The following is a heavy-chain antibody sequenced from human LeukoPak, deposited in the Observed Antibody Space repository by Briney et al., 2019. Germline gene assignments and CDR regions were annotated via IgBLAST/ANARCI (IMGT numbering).Heavy chain of an antibody. D-gene: IGHD2-2*02. CDR2: IYYSGTM. V-gene: IGHV4-30-4*08. CDR1: GGSISNGDYY. CDR3: ARAPYYSPLYCSSASCYSFNGLDI. J-gene: IGHJ3*02. Sequence: SETLSLTCTVSGGSISNGDYYWSWIRQPSGKGLEWIGYIYYSGTMYYNPSLKSRLTMSVDTSKNQFSLKLSSVTAADTAVYYCARAPYYSPLYCSSASCYSFNGLDIWGQGTKVTVSS.